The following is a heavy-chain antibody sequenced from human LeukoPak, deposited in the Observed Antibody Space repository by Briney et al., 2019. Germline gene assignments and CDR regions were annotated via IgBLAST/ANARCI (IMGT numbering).Heavy chain of an antibody. CDR3: ASNTIFGVVISNY. V-gene: IGHV4-39*01. Sequence: SSETLSLTCTVSGGSISSSSYYWGWIRQPPGKGLEWIGSIYYSGSTYYNPSLKSRVTISVDTSKNQFPLRLSFVTAADTAVYYCASNTIFGVVISNYWGQGTLVTVSS. J-gene: IGHJ4*02. CDR2: IYYSGST. D-gene: IGHD3-3*01. CDR1: GGSISSSSYY.